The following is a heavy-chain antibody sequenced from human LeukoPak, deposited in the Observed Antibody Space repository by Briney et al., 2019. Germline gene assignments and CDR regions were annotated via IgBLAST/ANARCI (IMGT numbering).Heavy chain of an antibody. J-gene: IGHJ2*01. CDR1: GGSISSYY. CDR2: IYYSGGT. CDR3: ARVGGNWHFDL. V-gene: IGHV4-59*12. Sequence: SETLSLTCTVSGGSISSYYWNWIRQPPGKGLEWIGYIYYSGGTNYNPSLKSRVTLSLDTSKNQFSLKLSSVTAADTAVYYCARVGGNWHFDLWGRGTLVTVSS. D-gene: IGHD6-25*01.